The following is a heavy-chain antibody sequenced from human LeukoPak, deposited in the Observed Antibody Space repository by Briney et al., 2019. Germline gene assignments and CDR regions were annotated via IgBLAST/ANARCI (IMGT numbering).Heavy chain of an antibody. J-gene: IGHJ4*02. CDR1: GFTVSDNY. CDR3: ARDFMATITDY. V-gene: IGHV3-66*01. CDR2: IYSGGST. Sequence: GGSLRLSCAASGFTVSDNYMSWVRQAPGKGLEWVSVIYSGGSTSYADSVKGSFTISRDNSKNTLYLQMNSLRAEDTAVYYCARDFMATITDYWGQGTLVTVSS. D-gene: IGHD5-24*01.